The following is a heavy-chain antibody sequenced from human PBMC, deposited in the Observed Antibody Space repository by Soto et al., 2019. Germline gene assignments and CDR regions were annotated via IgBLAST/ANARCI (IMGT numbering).Heavy chain of an antibody. CDR2: INRDGSST. CDR3: ARDTAWSGTFAI. J-gene: IGHJ3*02. V-gene: IGHV3-74*01. D-gene: IGHD3-3*01. Sequence: EVQLVESGGCLVQPGGSLRLSCAASGFTFSSYWMHWVRQAPGKGLVWVSRINRDGSSTTYADSVKGRLTISRDNAKNSLYLQMNSLRAEDTAVYYCARDTAWSGTFAIWGQGTMVTVSS. CDR1: GFTFSSYW.